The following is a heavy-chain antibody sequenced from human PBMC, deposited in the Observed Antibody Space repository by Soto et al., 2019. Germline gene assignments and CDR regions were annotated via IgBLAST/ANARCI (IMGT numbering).Heavy chain of an antibody. D-gene: IGHD5-12*01. CDR3: AKGDNLGPKTGYACDP. J-gene: IGHJ5*02. V-gene: IGHV6-1*01. Sequence: PSQTLSLTCAISGDSVSSNTASWNWIRQSPSRGLEWLGRTYFRSKWYNDYAVSVKSRIIINPDTSNNQFSLQLNSVTPEDTAVYFCAKGDNLGPKTGYACDPGGQGIMVTVSS. CDR2: TYFRSKWYN. CDR1: GDSVSSNTAS.